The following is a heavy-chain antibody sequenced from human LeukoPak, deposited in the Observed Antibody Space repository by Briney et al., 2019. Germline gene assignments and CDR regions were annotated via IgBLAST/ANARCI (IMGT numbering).Heavy chain of an antibody. CDR3: AREFRPFTAWFGEPPDYYGMDV. D-gene: IGHD3-10*01. J-gene: IGHJ6*02. CDR1: GGSISSSSYY. Sequence: PSETLPLTCTVSGGSISSSSYYWGWIRQPPGKGLEWIGSIYYSGSTYYNPSLKSRVTISVDTSKNQFSLKLSSVTAADTAVYYCAREFRPFTAWFGEPPDYYGMDVWGQGTTVTVSS. CDR2: IYYSGST. V-gene: IGHV4-39*07.